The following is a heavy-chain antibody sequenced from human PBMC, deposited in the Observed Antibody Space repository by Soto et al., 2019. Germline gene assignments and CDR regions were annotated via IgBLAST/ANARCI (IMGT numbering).Heavy chain of an antibody. CDR1: GFTFNTYG. CDR3: AKYGSGSYYNGY. Sequence: GGSLRLSCAASGFTFNTYGMHWVRQAPGKGLEWVAVISYDGSEKYYVDSVKGRFTISKDNSKNTLYLQMNSLRPEDTAVYYCAKYGSGSYYNGYWGQGTLVTVSS. D-gene: IGHD3-10*01. J-gene: IGHJ4*02. CDR2: ISYDGSEK. V-gene: IGHV3-30*18.